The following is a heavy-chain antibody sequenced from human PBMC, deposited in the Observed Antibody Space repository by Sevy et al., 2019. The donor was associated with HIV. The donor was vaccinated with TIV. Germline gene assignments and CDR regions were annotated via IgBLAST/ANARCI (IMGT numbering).Heavy chain of an antibody. Sequence: GGSLRLSCAASGFTFSDYYMSWIRQAPGKGLEWVSYISSSGSTIYYADSVKRRFTISRDNAKNSLYLQMNSLRAEDTAVYYCASPYYYDSSGYYEIDYWGQGTLVTVSS. J-gene: IGHJ4*02. CDR1: GFTFSDYY. V-gene: IGHV3-11*01. CDR2: ISSSGSTI. D-gene: IGHD3-22*01. CDR3: ASPYYYDSSGYYEIDY.